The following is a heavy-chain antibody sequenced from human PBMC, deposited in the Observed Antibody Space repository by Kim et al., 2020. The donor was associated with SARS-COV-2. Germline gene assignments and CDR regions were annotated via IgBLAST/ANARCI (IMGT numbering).Heavy chain of an antibody. CDR3: ARGRGIYDYVWGSDRLGDY. CDR1: GGSFSGYY. CDR2: INHSGST. D-gene: IGHD3-16*02. J-gene: IGHJ4*02. V-gene: IGHV4-34*01. Sequence: SETLSLTCAVYGGSFSGYYWSWIRQPPGKGLEWIGEINHSGSTNYNPSLKSRVTISVDTSKNQFSLKLSSVTAAETAVYYCARGRGIYDYVWGSDRLGDYWGQGTLVTVSS.